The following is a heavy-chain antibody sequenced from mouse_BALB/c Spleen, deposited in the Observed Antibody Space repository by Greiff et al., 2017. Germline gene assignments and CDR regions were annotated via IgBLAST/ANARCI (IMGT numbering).Heavy chain of an antibody. CDR3: AREESTTSYAMDY. J-gene: IGHJ4*01. V-gene: IGHV3-6*02. D-gene: IGHD1-1*01. CDR1: GYSITSSYY. CDR2: ISYDGSN. Sequence: EVQLQESGPGLVKPSQSLSLTCSVTGYSITSSYYWNWIRQFPGNKLEWMGYISYDGSNNYNPSLKNRISITRDTSKNQFFLKLKSVTTEDTATYYCAREESTTSYAMDYWGQGTSVTVSS.